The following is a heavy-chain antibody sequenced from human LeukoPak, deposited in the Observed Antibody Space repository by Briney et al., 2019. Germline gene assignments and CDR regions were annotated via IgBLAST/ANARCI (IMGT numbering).Heavy chain of an antibody. CDR2: INHSGST. J-gene: IGHJ6*03. Sequence: SETLSLTCAVYGGSFSGYYWSWIRQPPGKGLEWIGEINHSGSTNYNPSLKSRVTISVDTSKNQFALKLSSVTAADTAVYYCARHPHYHCYMDVWGKGTTVTISS. CDR1: GGSFSGYY. V-gene: IGHV4-34*01. CDR3: ARHPHYHCYMDV.